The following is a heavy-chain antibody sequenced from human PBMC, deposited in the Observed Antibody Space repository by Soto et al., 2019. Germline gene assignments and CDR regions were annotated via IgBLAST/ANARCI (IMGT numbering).Heavy chain of an antibody. D-gene: IGHD3-22*01. J-gene: IGHJ5*02. CDR3: ARDSRRSRGIVVEP. CDR2: ISSSGSTI. Sequence: PGGSLRLSCAASGFTFSSYEMNWVRQAPGKGLEWVSYISSSGSTIYYADSVKGRFTISRDNAKNSLYLQMNSLRAEDTAVYYCARDSRRSRGIVVEPWGQGTLVTVSS. V-gene: IGHV3-48*03. CDR1: GFTFSSYE.